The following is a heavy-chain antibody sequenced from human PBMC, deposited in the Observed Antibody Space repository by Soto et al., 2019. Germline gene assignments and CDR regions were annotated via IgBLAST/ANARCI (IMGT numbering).Heavy chain of an antibody. J-gene: IGHJ6*02. V-gene: IGHV4-59*01. Sequence: SETLSLTCTVSGGSISSYYWSWIRQPPGKGLEWIGYIYYSGSTNYNPSLKSRVTISVDTSKNQFSLKLSSVTAADTAVYYCARERGDILTGYSLYYGMDVWGQGNTVTVS. CDR2: IYYSGST. CDR3: ARERGDILTGYSLYYGMDV. CDR1: GGSISSYY. D-gene: IGHD3-9*01.